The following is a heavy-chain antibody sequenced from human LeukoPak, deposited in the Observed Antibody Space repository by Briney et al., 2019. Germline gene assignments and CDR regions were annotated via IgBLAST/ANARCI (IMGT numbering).Heavy chain of an antibody. J-gene: IGHJ5*02. Sequence: GGSLRPSCAASGFTFSSYGMHWVRQAPGKGLEWVAVISYDGSNKYYADSVKGRFTISRDNSKNTLYLQMNSLRAEDTAVYYCAKGGQWLVRDYNWFDPWGQGTLVTVSS. D-gene: IGHD6-19*01. CDR3: AKGGQWLVRDYNWFDP. CDR1: GFTFSSYG. V-gene: IGHV3-30*18. CDR2: ISYDGSNK.